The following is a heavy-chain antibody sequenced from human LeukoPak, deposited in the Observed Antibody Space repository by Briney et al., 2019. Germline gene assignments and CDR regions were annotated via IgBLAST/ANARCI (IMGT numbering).Heavy chain of an antibody. Sequence: VSGPTLVNPTETLTLTCTVSRFSLSSAGMGVSWVRQPPGKALEWLAHIFSNGEESYSTSLRSRLTISKDTSKSQVVLTMTNMDPVDTATYYCARMPGKDFLSGYYFDYWGQGTLVTVSS. J-gene: IGHJ4*02. D-gene: IGHD3-3*01. CDR3: ARMPGKDFLSGYYFDY. V-gene: IGHV2-26*01. CDR1: RFSLSSAGMG. CDR2: IFSNGEE.